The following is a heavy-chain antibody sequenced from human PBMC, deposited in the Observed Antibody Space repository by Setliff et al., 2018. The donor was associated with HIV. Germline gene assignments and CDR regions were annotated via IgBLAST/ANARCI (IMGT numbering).Heavy chain of an antibody. CDR2: ISGRDGRT. CDR1: GFTFSNYD. Sequence: GGSLRLSCAASGFTFSNYDMHWVRQAPGKGLEWVASITISGRDGRTYYADSVKGRFTISRDSSKNTLYLQMNSLRPEDTALYYCAKDRLLDGSSWYYLDYWGQGTLVTVSS. CDR3: AKDRLLDGSSWYYLDY. D-gene: IGHD6-13*01. J-gene: IGHJ4*02. V-gene: IGHV3-23*01.